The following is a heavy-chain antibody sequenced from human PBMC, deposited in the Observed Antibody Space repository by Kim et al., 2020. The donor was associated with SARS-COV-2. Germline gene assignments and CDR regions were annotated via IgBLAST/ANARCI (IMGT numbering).Heavy chain of an antibody. CDR3: VATQGYYYGMDV. D-gene: IGHD5-12*01. CDR1: GGTFSSYA. Sequence: SVKVSCKASGGTFSSYAISWVRQAPGQGLEWMGGIIPIFGTANYAQKFQGRVTITADESTSTAYMELSSLRSEDTAVYYCVATQGYYYGMDVWGQGTTVTVSS. J-gene: IGHJ6*02. CDR2: IIPIFGTA. V-gene: IGHV1-69*13.